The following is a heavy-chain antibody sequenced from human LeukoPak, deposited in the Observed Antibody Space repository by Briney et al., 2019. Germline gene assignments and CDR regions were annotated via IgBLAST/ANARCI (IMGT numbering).Heavy chain of an antibody. J-gene: IGHJ4*02. CDR3: ARDPCGTKYCSSTSCCGFDY. Sequence: ASVKVSCKASGYTFSTYGISWVRQAPGQGFEWMGWISAYNGNTNYAQKFQGRVTMTTDTSTSTAYMELRSLRSDDTAVYYCARDPCGTKYCSSTSCCGFDYWGQGTLVTVSS. D-gene: IGHD2-2*01. V-gene: IGHV1-18*01. CDR2: ISAYNGNT. CDR1: GYTFSTYG.